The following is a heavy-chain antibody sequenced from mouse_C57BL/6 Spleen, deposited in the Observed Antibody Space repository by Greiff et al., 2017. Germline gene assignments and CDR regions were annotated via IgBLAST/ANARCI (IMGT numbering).Heavy chain of an antibody. V-gene: IGHV2-5*01. CDR1: GFSLTSYG. CDR2: IWRGGST. D-gene: IGHD2-1*01. CDR3: ATLYYGNYGFDY. Sequence: VQVVESGPGLVQPSQSLSITCTVSGFSLTSYGVHWVRQSPGKGLEWLGVIWRGGSTDYNAAFMSRLSITKDNSKSQVFFKMNSLQADDTAIYYCATLYYGNYGFDYWGQGTTLTVSS. J-gene: IGHJ2*01.